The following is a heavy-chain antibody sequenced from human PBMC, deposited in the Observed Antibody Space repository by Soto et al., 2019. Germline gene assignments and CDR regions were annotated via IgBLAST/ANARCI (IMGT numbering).Heavy chain of an antibody. V-gene: IGHV4-39*01. J-gene: IGHJ5*02. CDR2: IYYSVST. CDR3: ARASGWRFFPYNWFDP. CDR1: GGSISSSSYY. Sequence: QLQLQDSGPGLVNPSETLSLTCTVSGGSISSSSYYWGWLRQPPGQGLEWIGSIYYSVSTYYNPSLKSRAAVAVDPPKTQFSMKLSSVTAADTAVYYCARASGWRFFPYNWFDPWGQGTLVTVSS. D-gene: IGHD6-19*01.